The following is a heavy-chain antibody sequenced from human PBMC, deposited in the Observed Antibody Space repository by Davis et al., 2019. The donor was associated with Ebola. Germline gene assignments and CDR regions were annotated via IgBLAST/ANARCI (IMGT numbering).Heavy chain of an antibody. CDR2: ISGSGGST. Sequence: GESLKISCAASGFTFSSYAMSWVRQAPGKGLEWVSGISGSGGSTYYADSVKGRFTISRDNSKNTLYLQMNNLRAEDTAVYYCAGGGIAVDGTSSHGMDVWGQGTTVTVSS. D-gene: IGHD6-13*01. V-gene: IGHV3-23*01. CDR3: AGGGIAVDGTSSHGMDV. J-gene: IGHJ6*02. CDR1: GFTFSSYA.